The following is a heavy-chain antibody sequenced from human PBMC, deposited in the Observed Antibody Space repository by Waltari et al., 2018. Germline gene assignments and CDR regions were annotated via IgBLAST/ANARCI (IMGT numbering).Heavy chain of an antibody. Sequence: QLQLQESGQGLVKSSETLSLTCDVSGGSISTINYNWGWLLQTPGKGLEWIASIYYSGNTYYNPSLKSRVTISVDTSKNQFSLRLSSVTAADTAVYYCARTYSGDYEFWFDPWGQGTLVTVSS. CDR2: IYYSGNT. CDR3: ARTYSGDYEFWFDP. D-gene: IGHD1-26*01. J-gene: IGHJ5*02. CDR1: GGSISTINYN. V-gene: IGHV4-39*01.